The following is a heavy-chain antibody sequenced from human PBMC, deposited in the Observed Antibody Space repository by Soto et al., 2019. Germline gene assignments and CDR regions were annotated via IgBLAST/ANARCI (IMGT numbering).Heavy chain of an antibody. V-gene: IGHV1-2*02. J-gene: IGHJ4*02. CDR3: ARFPEVEQWLGDFDY. Sequence: GASVKVSCKASGYTFTGYYMHWVRQAPGQGLEWMGWISANSGGTNYAQKLQGRVTMTRDTSTSTAYMELRSLRSDDTAVYYCARFPEVEQWLGDFDYWGQGTLVTVSS. CDR1: GYTFTGYY. D-gene: IGHD6-19*01. CDR2: ISANSGGT.